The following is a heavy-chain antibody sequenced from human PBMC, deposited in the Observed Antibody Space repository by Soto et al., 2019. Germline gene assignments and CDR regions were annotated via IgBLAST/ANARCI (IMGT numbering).Heavy chain of an antibody. CDR2: MNPNSGNT. J-gene: IGHJ6*02. V-gene: IGHV1-8*01. CDR3: ARSPSSGWHNYYYYGMDV. Sequence: ASVKVSCKASGYTFTMYDINGVVQSTLRGRDWMGCMNPNSGNTGYAQKFQGRVTMTRNTSISTAYMELSSLRSEDTAVYYCARSPSSGWHNYYYYGMDVWGQGTTVTVSS. D-gene: IGHD6-19*01. CDR1: GYTFTMYD.